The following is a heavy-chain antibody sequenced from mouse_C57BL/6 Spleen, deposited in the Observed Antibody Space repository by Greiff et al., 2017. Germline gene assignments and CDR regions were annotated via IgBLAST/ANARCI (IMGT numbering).Heavy chain of an antibody. CDR3: ASLTTVVAPYYAMED. D-gene: IGHD1-1*01. V-gene: IGHV5-17*01. Sequence: EVKLVESGGGLVKPGGSLKLSCAASGFTFSDYGMHWVRQAPEKGLEWVAYISSGSSTIYYADTVKGRFTISRDNAKNTLFMQMTNLRSEDTAMYYCASLTTVVAPYYAMEDWGKGTSVTVSS. J-gene: IGHJ4*01. CDR2: ISSGSSTI. CDR1: GFTFSDYG.